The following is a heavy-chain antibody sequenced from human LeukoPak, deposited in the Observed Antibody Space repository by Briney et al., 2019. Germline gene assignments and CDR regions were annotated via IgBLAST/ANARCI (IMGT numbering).Heavy chain of an antibody. CDR3: AKNPVWEGGSGFPGY. CDR2: LSGSGGDT. Sequence: GGCLTLPCSHCGFTFRTYSMTWVGQAPGKGLQWVSALSGSGGDTYYADSVKGRFTISRDNSKNTLYLQMNSLRVEDTAVYYCAKNPVWEGGSGFPGYWGQGTLVTVSS. J-gene: IGHJ4*02. CDR1: GFTFRTYS. V-gene: IGHV3-23*01. D-gene: IGHD3-10*01.